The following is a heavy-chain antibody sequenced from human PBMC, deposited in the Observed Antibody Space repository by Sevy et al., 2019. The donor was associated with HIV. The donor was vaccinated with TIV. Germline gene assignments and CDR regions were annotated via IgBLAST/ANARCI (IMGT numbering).Heavy chain of an antibody. D-gene: IGHD3-3*01. J-gene: IGHJ6*02. V-gene: IGHV4-4*07. CDR3: ARGDFWSGYYYYAMDV. Sequence: SETLSLTCTVSGGSISSYYWSWIRQPAGKGLEWIGRIYTSGSTNYNPSLKSRVTMSVDTSKNLVSLKLSPVTAADTAVYYCARGDFWSGYYYYAMDVWGQGTTVTVSS. CDR1: GGSISSYY. CDR2: IYTSGST.